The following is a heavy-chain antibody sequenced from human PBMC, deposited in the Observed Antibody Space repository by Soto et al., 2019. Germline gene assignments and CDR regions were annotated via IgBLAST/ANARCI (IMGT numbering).Heavy chain of an antibody. CDR2: IYYSGST. CDR3: ARDRRYCTNGVCSYYYGMDV. J-gene: IGHJ6*02. Sequence: PSETLSLTCTVSGGSISSGGYYWSWIRQHPGKGLEWIGYIYYSGSTYYNPSLKSRVTISVDTSKNQFSLKLSSVTAADTAVYYCARDRRYCTNGVCSYYYGMDVWGQGTTVTVSS. D-gene: IGHD2-8*01. CDR1: GGSISSGGYY. V-gene: IGHV4-31*03.